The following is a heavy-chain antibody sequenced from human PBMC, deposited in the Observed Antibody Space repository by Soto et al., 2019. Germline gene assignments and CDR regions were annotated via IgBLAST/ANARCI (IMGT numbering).Heavy chain of an antibody. CDR2: ISYDGSNK. J-gene: IGHJ5*02. Sequence: QVQLVESGGGVVQPGRSLRLSCAASGFTFSSYGMHWVRQAPGKGLEWVAVISYDGSNKYYADSVKGRFTISRDNSKNPLYLQMNSLRAEDTAVYYCAKGAIDGDHVLDPWGQGTLVTVSS. CDR3: AKGAIDGDHVLDP. V-gene: IGHV3-30*18. CDR1: GFTFSSYG. D-gene: IGHD4-17*01.